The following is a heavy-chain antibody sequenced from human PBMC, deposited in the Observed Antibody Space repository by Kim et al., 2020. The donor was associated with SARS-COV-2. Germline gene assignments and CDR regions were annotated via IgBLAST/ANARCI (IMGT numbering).Heavy chain of an antibody. CDR1: GFTVSSNY. D-gene: IGHD6-13*01. CDR3: ARDFRKAAARDY. CDR2: IYSGGST. Sequence: GGSLRLSCAASGFTVSSNYMSWVRQAPGKGLEWVSVIYSGGSTYYADSVKGRFTISRDNSKNTLYLQMNSLRAEDTAVYYCARDFRKAAARDYWGQGTLVTVSS. V-gene: IGHV3-66*01. J-gene: IGHJ4*02.